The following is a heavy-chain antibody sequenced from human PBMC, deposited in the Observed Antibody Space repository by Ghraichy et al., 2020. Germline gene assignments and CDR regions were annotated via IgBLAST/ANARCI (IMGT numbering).Heavy chain of an antibody. CDR2: IRTSSDI. CDR1: GFTFSNFA. D-gene: IGHD4-23*01. CDR3: SRDSESTGGNLIFHY. Sequence: GESLNISCAASGFTFSNFALNWVRQAPGKGLEWISYIRTSSDIYYADSVKGRFIISRDNAKNSLYLQMNSLRDEDTALYYCSRDSESTGGNLIFHYWGQGTLVTVSS. J-gene: IGHJ4*02. V-gene: IGHV3-48*02.